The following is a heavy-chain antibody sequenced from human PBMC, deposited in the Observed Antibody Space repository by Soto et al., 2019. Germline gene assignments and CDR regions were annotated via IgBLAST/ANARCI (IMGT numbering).Heavy chain of an antibody. V-gene: IGHV2-5*02. CDR2: IYWDDDK. CDR1: GFSLSTSGVG. D-gene: IGHD3-16*02. J-gene: IGHJ5*02. CDR3: AHLPDLGELSLEASNWFDP. Sequence: SGPTLVKPTQTLTLTCTFSGFSLSTSGVGVGWIRQPPGKALEWLALIYWDDDKRYSPSLKSRLTITKDTSKNQVVLTMTNMDPVDTATYYCAHLPDLGELSLEASNWFDPWGQGTLVTVSS.